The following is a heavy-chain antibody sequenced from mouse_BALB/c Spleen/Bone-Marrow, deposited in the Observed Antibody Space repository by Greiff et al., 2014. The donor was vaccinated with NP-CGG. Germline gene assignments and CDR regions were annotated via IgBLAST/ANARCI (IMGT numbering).Heavy chain of an antibody. CDR3: ARYYRYYYAMDY. CDR2: IDPANGNT. D-gene: IGHD1-1*01. CDR1: GFNIKDTY. J-gene: IGHJ4*01. Sequence: VQLKESGAELVKPGASVKLSCTASGFNIKDTYMHWVKQRPEQGLEWIGRIDPANGNTKYDPKFQGKATITADTSSNTAHLQLSSLTSEDTAVYYCARYYRYYYAMDYWGQGTSVTVSS. V-gene: IGHV14-3*02.